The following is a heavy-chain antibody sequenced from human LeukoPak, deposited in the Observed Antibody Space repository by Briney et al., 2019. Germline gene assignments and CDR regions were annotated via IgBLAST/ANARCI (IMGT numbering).Heavy chain of an antibody. D-gene: IGHD5-24*01. CDR1: GGSISSYY. CDR2: IYYSGST. Sequence: PSETLSLTCTVSGGSISSYYWSWIRQPPGKGLEWIGYIYYSGSTNYNPSLKSRVTISVDTSKNQFSLKLSSVTAADTAVYYCARGTGVQWLLDAFDIWGQGTMVTVSS. V-gene: IGHV4-59*01. CDR3: ARGTGVQWLLDAFDI. J-gene: IGHJ3*02.